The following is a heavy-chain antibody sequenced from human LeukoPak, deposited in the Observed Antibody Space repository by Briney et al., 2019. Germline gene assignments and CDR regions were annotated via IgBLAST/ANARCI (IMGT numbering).Heavy chain of an antibody. V-gene: IGHV3-53*05. J-gene: IGHJ4*02. D-gene: IGHD2-2*01. CDR3: AKDQRADCSSTSCYYDY. CDR1: GFTVSSNY. CDR2: IYSGGST. Sequence: PGGSLRLSCAASGFTVSSNYMSWVRQAPGKGLEWVSVIYSGGSTYYADSVKGRFTISRDNSKNTLYLQMNSLRAEDTAVYYCAKDQRADCSSTSCYYDYWGQGTLVTVSS.